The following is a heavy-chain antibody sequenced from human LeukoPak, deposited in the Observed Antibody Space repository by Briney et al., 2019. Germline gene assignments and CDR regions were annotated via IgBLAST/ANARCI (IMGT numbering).Heavy chain of an antibody. V-gene: IGHV3-30*18. D-gene: IGHD3-9*01. CDR2: VSDDANNE. J-gene: IGHJ4*02. Sequence: GNSLRLSCAASGFSFSKYGMHWVRQAPGKGLEWVAVVSDDANNEEYADSVKGRFTLSRDNSKNTVYLRMNSLRAEDTAVYYCAKSGRATGYSSFDSWGQGTLVTVSS. CDR1: GFSFSKYG. CDR3: AKSGRATGYSSFDS.